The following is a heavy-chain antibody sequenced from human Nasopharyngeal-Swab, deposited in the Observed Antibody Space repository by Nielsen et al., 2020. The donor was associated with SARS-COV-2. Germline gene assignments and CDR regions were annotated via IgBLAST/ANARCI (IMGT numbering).Heavy chain of an antibody. CDR3: ARDSDRVVVVPAARNQDTWFDP. V-gene: IGHV3-11*05. D-gene: IGHD2-15*01. J-gene: IGHJ5*02. Sequence: GESLKISCAASGFSFSDYFMSWVRQAPGKGLEWVSFISGTGSNTKYADSVTGRFTISRDNAKNSLFLQMDSLRVEDSAVYYCARDSDRVVVVPAARNQDTWFDPWGQGTLVTVSS. CDR1: GFSFSDYF. CDR2: ISGTGSNT.